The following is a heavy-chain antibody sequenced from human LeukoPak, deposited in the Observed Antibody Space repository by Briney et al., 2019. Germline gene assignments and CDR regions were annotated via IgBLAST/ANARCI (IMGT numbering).Heavy chain of an antibody. D-gene: IGHD6-19*01. CDR2: ISGSGGST. CDR3: AREIAVAGRGPEGYFDY. J-gene: IGHJ4*02. CDR1: GFTFSSYW. V-gene: IGHV3-23*01. Sequence: GGSLRLSCTASGFTFSSYWMHWVRQAPGKGLEWASAISGSGGSTYYADSVKGRFTISRDNSKNTLYLQMNSLRAEDTAVYYCAREIAVAGRGPEGYFDYWGQGTLVTVSS.